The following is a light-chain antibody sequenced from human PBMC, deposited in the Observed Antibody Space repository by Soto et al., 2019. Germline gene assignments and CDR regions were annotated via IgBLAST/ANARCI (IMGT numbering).Light chain of an antibody. CDR2: DAS. CDR1: QSITTF. CDR3: QQYSTYPLT. V-gene: IGKV1-5*01. J-gene: IGKJ4*01. Sequence: DIQMTQSPSTLSASIGDRATITCRASQSITTFLACYQQKPGKAPQILIYDASKLEPGVPSRLSGGGSGTEFTLTISSLQPDDFATYYCQQYSTYPLTFGGGTRVEIK.